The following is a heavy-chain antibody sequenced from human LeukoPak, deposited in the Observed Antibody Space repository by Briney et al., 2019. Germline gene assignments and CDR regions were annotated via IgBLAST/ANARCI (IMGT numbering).Heavy chain of an antibody. CDR1: GGSISSYY. Sequence: SETLSLTCTVSGGSISSYYWSWIRQPAGKGLEWIGRIYTSGGTNYNPSLKSRVTMSVDTSKNQFSLKLSSVTAADTAVYYCARDHPGQQLQGVGFYYYYYMDVWGKGTTVTVSS. J-gene: IGHJ6*03. CDR3: ARDHPGQQLQGVGFYYYYYMDV. V-gene: IGHV4-4*07. CDR2: IYTSGGT. D-gene: IGHD6-13*01.